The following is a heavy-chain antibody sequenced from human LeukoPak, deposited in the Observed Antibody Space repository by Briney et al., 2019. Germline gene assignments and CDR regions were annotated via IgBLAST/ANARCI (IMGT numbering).Heavy chain of an antibody. J-gene: IGHJ4*02. CDR1: GDSVSIDIAA. V-gene: IGHV6-1*01. D-gene: IGHD6-19*01. CDR3: ARYMRGWYYDY. Sequence: SPTLSLTFAISGDSVSIDIAAWNWLRQSPSRGLEWLGRTYYRSKWYRDYAVSVRSRITINPDTPKNHFSLQLNSVTPEDTAVYFCARYMRGWYYDYWGQGTLVTVSS. CDR2: TYYRSKWYR.